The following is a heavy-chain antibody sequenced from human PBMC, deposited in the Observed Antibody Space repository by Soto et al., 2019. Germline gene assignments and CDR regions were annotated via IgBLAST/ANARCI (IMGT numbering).Heavy chain of an antibody. Sequence: QVQLVESGGGVVQPGRSLRLSCAASGFTFSSYAMHWVRQAPGKGLEWVAVISYDGSNKYYADSVKGRFTISRDNSKNTLYLQMNSLRAEDTAVYYCARDPYGDYANWFDPWGQGTLVTVSS. J-gene: IGHJ5*02. CDR1: GFTFSSYA. D-gene: IGHD4-17*01. V-gene: IGHV3-30-3*01. CDR3: ARDPYGDYANWFDP. CDR2: ISYDGSNK.